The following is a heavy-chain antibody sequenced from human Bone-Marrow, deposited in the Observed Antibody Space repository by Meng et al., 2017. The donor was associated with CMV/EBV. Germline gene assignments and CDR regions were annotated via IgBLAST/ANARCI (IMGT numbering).Heavy chain of an antibody. CDR3: AEGSRDGSRGRDFDY. CDR2: INHSGST. Sequence: SETLSLTCAVYGGSFSGYYWSWIRQPPGKGLEWIVEINHSGSTNYNPSLRSRVTISVDTTKNHFPLKLSSVTAADTAVYYCAEGSRDGSRGRDFDYWGQGTLVTVSS. V-gene: IGHV4-34*01. D-gene: IGHD5-24*01. CDR1: GGSFSGYY. J-gene: IGHJ4*02.